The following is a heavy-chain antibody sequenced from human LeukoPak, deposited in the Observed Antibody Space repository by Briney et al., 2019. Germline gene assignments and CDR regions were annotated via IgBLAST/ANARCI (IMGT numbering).Heavy chain of an antibody. D-gene: IGHD3-3*01. CDR3: ARPHNNWRWYFDL. CDR1: GFTFSSYW. CDR2: IKQDGSEK. Sequence: GGSLRLSCAASGFTFSSYWMSWVRQAPGKGLEWVANIKQDGSEKYYVDSVKSRFTISRDNAKSSLFLQMNSLRAEDTAVYYCARPHNNWRWYFDLWGRGTLVTVSS. V-gene: IGHV3-7*03. J-gene: IGHJ2*01.